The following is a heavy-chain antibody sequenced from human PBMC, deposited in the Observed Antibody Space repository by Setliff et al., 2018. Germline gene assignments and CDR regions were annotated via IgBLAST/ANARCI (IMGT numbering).Heavy chain of an antibody. V-gene: IGHV4-59*01. CDR3: ARAPLDYSSRAFDF. Sequence: LSLTCTVSGGAIKSFYWNWIRQSPGTGLEWIGYIFSDGTTYYNPSLKSRVAMSVDTSKKQFSLSLSAVTAADTAKYYCARAPLDYSSRAFDFWGQGTMVTVSS. CDR2: IFSDGTT. CDR1: GGAIKSFY. J-gene: IGHJ3*01. D-gene: IGHD2-15*01.